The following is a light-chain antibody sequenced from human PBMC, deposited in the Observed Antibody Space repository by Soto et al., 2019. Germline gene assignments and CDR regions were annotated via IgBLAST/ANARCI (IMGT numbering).Light chain of an antibody. V-gene: IGKV3-20*01. CDR3: QQRGHSPYT. CDR1: QGVSSSD. J-gene: IGKJ2*01. Sequence: EIVLTQSTGTLSLSPGERATLSCRASQGVSSSDLAWYQQKPGQPPRRLMYATSSRAAGIPDRFSGSGSGTDFTLTISRLETEDFAVYYFQQRGHSPYTFGQGTKVEIK. CDR2: ATS.